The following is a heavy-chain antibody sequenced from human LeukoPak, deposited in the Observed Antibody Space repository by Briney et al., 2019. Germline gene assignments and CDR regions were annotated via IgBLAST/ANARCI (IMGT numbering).Heavy chain of an antibody. D-gene: IGHD6-6*01. CDR3: AREDRIPARNYNWFDP. J-gene: IGHJ5*02. CDR1: GFTFSTYW. Sequence: GGSLRLSCAASGFTFSTYWMHWVRQAPGKGLVWVTRINSDGRSTSYADSVKGRFTISRDNAKNTLYLQMNSLRAEDTAVYYCAREDRIPARNYNWFDPRGQGTLVTVSS. V-gene: IGHV3-74*01. CDR2: INSDGRST.